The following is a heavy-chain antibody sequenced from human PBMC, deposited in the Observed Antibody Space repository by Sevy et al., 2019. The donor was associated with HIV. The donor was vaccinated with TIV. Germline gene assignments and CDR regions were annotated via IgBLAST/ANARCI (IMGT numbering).Heavy chain of an antibody. CDR2: ISYDGRNK. CDR1: GFTLSDYT. J-gene: IGHJ4*02. Sequence: GGSLRLSCAASGFTLSDYTMHWVRQAPGKGLEWVAVISYDGRNKYYADSVKGRFTISRDNSKNTLYVQMNSLRHEDTAVYYCARDNAGIAAAATDSDFDYWGQGTLVTVSS. CDR3: ARDNAGIAAAATDSDFDY. D-gene: IGHD6-13*01. V-gene: IGHV3-30*04.